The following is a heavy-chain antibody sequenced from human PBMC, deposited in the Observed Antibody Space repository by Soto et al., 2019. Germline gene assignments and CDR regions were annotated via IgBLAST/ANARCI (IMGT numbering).Heavy chain of an antibody. CDR1: GFTFSGYG. CDR2: VWYDGSKE. V-gene: IGHV3-33*01. CDR3: ARGRGGSYGGNAANFDV. D-gene: IGHD4-17*01. J-gene: IGHJ3*01. Sequence: QVQLVESGGGVVQPGRSLRLSCAASGFTFSGYGMHWVRQAPGKGLEWVAVVWYDGSKEYYADSVKGRFAISRDNSLNTLYLQINRLRAEDTAVYYCARGRGGSYGGNAANFDVWVQGTMVTVSS.